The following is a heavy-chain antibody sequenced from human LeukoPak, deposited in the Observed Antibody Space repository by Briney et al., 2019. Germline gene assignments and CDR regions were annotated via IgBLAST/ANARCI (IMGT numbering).Heavy chain of an antibody. J-gene: IGHJ4*02. CDR3: ARTRSGWYYFDY. V-gene: IGHV1-69*13. Sequence: SVKVSCKASGGTFSSYAISWVRQAPGQGLEWMGGIIPIFGTANYAQRFQGRVTITADESTSTAYMELSSLRSEDTAVYYCARTRSGWYYFDYWGQGTLVTVSS. D-gene: IGHD6-19*01. CDR2: IIPIFGTA. CDR1: GGTFSSYA.